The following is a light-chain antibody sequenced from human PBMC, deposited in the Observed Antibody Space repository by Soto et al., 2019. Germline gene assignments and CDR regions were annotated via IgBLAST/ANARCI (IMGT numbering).Light chain of an antibody. CDR1: ESIARH. Sequence: DIQMTQSPSSLSASVGDRVTITCRASESIARHLNWYQQKPGKAPKLLIYAALSLQNRVPSRFRGGGSGTDFTLTISNLQPEDFATYYCQQSYSTLSITFGQGTRLEIK. V-gene: IGKV1-39*01. J-gene: IGKJ5*01. CDR2: AAL. CDR3: QQSYSTLSIT.